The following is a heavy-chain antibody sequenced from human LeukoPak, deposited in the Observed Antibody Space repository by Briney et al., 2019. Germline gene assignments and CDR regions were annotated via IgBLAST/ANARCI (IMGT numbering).Heavy chain of an antibody. J-gene: IGHJ4*02. Sequence: PGGSLRLSCAASGFTFSSYAMSWVRQAPGKGLEWVSAISGSGGSTYYADSVKGRFTISRDNSKNTLYLQMNSLRAEDTAVYYCAKDAAAGAAAGTTPDYWGQGTLVTVSS. CDR3: AKDAAAGAAAGTTPDY. CDR2: ISGSGGST. CDR1: GFTFSSYA. V-gene: IGHV3-23*01. D-gene: IGHD6-13*01.